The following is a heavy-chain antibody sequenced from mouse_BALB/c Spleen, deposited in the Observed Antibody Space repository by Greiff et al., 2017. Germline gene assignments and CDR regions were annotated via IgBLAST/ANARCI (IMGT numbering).Heavy chain of an antibody. CDR3: ARRGYGYDSHFDY. Sequence: EVQLVESGGDLVKPGGSLKLSCAASGFTFSSYGMSWVRQTPDKRLEWVATISSGGSYTYYPDSVKGRFTISRDNAKNTLYLQMSSLKSEDTAMYYCARRGYGYDSHFDYWGQGTTLTVSS. CDR2: ISSGGSYT. CDR1: GFTFSSYG. V-gene: IGHV5-6*01. J-gene: IGHJ2*01. D-gene: IGHD2-2*01.